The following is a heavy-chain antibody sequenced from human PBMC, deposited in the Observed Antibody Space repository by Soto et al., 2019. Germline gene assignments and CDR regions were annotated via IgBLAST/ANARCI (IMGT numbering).Heavy chain of an antibody. CDR3: ARGGAVASLFSYYFDS. D-gene: IGHD5-12*01. J-gene: IGHJ4*01. CDR1: GGSISSYY. V-gene: IGHV4-59*01. CDR2: IYYSGST. Sequence: PSETLSLTCTVSGGSISSYYWSWIRQPPGKGLEWIGYIYYSGSTNYNPSPKSRVTISVDTSKNQFSLKLSSVTAADTAVYYCARGGAVASLFSYYFDSWGQGTLVTVSS.